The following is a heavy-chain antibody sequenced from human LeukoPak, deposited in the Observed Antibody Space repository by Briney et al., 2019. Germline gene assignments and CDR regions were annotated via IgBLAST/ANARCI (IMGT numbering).Heavy chain of an antibody. CDR3: ARVGATEWVDY. V-gene: IGHV3-48*01. J-gene: IGHJ4*02. D-gene: IGHD1-26*01. CDR1: GFTVSSNY. Sequence: PGGSLRLSCAASGFTVSSNYMSWVRRAPGKGLEWLSYISSSRSAIYYADSVKGRFTISRDNAKKSLYLQMNSLRAEDTAVYYCARVGATEWVDYWGQGTLVTVSS. CDR2: ISSSRSAI.